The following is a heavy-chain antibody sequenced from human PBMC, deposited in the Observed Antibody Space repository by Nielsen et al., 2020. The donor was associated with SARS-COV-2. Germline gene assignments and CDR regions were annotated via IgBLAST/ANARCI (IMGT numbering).Heavy chain of an antibody. Sequence: GESLKISCAASGFTFSTYSMNWVRQAPGKGLQWVSYISSGSSTIYYADSVKGRFTIFRDNAKNSLYLQMNSLRAEDTAVYYCNRYYYGMDVWGQGTTVTVSS. J-gene: IGHJ6*02. CDR3: NRYYYGMDV. D-gene: IGHD2/OR15-2a*01. V-gene: IGHV3-48*01. CDR1: GFTFSTYS. CDR2: ISSGSSTI.